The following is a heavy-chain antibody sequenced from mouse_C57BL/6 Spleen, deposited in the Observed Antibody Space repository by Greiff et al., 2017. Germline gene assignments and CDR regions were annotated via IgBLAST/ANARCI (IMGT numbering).Heavy chain of an antibody. CDR3: ARMPYYYGSSYEEVWYFDV. D-gene: IGHD1-1*01. CDR1: GFTFTDYY. J-gene: IGHJ1*03. V-gene: IGHV7-3*01. Sequence: EVKLMESGGGLVQPGGSLSLSCAASGFTFTDYYMSWVRQPPGKALEWLGFIRNKANGYTTEYSASVKGRFTISRDNSQSILYLQMNALRAEDSATYYCARMPYYYGSSYEEVWYFDVWGTGTTVTVSS. CDR2: IRNKANGYTT.